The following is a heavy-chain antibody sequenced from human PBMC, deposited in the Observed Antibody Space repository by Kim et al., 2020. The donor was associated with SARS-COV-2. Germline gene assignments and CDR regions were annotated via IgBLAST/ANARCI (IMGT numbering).Heavy chain of an antibody. CDR2: T. Sequence: TYYRDSVKGRFTISRDDSKNTLYVQMNSLRAEDTAVYYCARVSGGSCYSYWGQGTLVTVSS. CDR3: ARVSGGSCYSY. D-gene: IGHD2-15*01. V-gene: IGHV3-23*03. J-gene: IGHJ4*02.